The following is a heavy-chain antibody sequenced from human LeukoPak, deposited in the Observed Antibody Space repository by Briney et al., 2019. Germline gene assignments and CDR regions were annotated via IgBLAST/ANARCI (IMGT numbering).Heavy chain of an antibody. CDR3: AKFRSAQIPSLEWRFSD. CDR2: ISAGGDST. Sequence: GGSLRLSCGPSGFTFSSYAMSWVRQAPGKGLEWVAAISAGGDSTYYADSVKGRFTISRDNSKNTLYLQMNSRRVEGTAVFYCAKFRSAQIPSLEWRFSDWGQGTLVTVSS. D-gene: IGHD3-3*02. V-gene: IGHV3-23*01. CDR1: GFTFSSYA. J-gene: IGHJ4*02.